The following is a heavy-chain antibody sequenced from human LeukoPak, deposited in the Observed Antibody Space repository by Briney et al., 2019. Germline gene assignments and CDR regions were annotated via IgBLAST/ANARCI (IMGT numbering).Heavy chain of an antibody. Sequence: GGSLRLSCAASGFTFSSCGMHWVRQAPGKGLEWVAVISYDGSNKYYADSVKGRFTISRDNSKNTLYLQMNSLRAEDTAVYYCAKGGYYDSRNWFDPWGQGTLVTVSS. CDR2: ISYDGSNK. CDR1: GFTFSSCG. J-gene: IGHJ5*02. CDR3: AKGGYYDSRNWFDP. D-gene: IGHD3-22*01. V-gene: IGHV3-30*18.